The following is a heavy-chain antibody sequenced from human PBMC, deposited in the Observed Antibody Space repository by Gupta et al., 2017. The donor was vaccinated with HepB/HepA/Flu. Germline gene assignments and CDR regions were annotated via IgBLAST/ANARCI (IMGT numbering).Heavy chain of an antibody. CDR1: GFTFSAYD. J-gene: IGHJ5*01. CDR3: AKYSKSWRKGACYRWFDS. Sequence: EVQLLESGGGLVQPGGSLRLSCAGSGFTFSAYDMIWVRQAAGKGLEWVSTIGSGGDTYYTDSVEGRRTISRDHSKDTLYLQMNSLRAEETAIYYCAKYSKSWRKGACYRWFDSWGQGTLVTVS. V-gene: IGHV3-23*01. CDR2: IGSGGDT. D-gene: IGHD3-3*01.